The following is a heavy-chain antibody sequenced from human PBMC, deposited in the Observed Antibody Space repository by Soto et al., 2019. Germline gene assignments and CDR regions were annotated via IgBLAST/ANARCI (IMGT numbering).Heavy chain of an antibody. V-gene: IGHV3-30*18. J-gene: IGHJ4*02. D-gene: IGHD3-22*01. CDR1: GFTFSSYG. Sequence: PGGSLRLSCAASGFTFSSYGMHWVRQAPGKGLEWVAVISYDGSNKYYADSVKGRFTISRDNSKNTLYLQMNSLRAEDTAVYYCAKVVTDSSGQKFDYWGQGMLVTVSS. CDR2: ISYDGSNK. CDR3: AKVVTDSSGQKFDY.